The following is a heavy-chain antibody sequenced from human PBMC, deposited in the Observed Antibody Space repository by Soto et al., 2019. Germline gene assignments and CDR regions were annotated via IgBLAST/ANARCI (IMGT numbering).Heavy chain of an antibody. V-gene: IGHV3-66*01. J-gene: IGHJ4*02. CDR3: ARGVGGDYERLDY. CDR2: IYSGGST. Sequence: EVQLVESGGGLVQPGGSLRLSCAASGFTVSSNYMSWVRQAPGKRLEWVSVIYSGGSTYYADSVKGRFTISRDNSKNTLYLQMNSLRAEDTAVYYCARGVGGDYERLDYWGQGTLVTVSS. D-gene: IGHD4-17*01. CDR1: GFTVSSNY.